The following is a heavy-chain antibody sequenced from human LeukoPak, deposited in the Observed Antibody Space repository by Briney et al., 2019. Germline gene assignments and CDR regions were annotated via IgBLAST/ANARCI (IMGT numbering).Heavy chain of an antibody. V-gene: IGHV3-23*01. D-gene: IGHD2-15*01. CDR2: MSGSGGRT. J-gene: IGHJ4*02. Sequence: PGGPLRLSCAASGFTFNTYAMSWVRQAPGKGLEWVSAMSGSGGRTYYADSVKGRFTISRDNSKNTLYLQMNSLRAEDTAVYYCAKWGCSGGSCYPFDYWGQGTLVTVSS. CDR3: AKWGCSGGSCYPFDY. CDR1: GFTFNTYA.